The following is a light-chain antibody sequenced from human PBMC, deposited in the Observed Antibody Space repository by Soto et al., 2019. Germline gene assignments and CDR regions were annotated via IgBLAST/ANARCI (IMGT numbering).Light chain of an antibody. CDR1: IIYICHYDY. V-gene: IGLV2-14*03. Sequence: QASLTHPDTVSGSPGQSITISFTGTIIYICHYDYVSWYQQHPGKAPKLMIYHVTYRPSGVSNRYSGSKSGNSASLTISGLQADDEADYYCCSLTTSHTYVFGSGTKVTVL. J-gene: IGLJ1*01. CDR2: HVT. CDR3: CSLTTSHTYV.